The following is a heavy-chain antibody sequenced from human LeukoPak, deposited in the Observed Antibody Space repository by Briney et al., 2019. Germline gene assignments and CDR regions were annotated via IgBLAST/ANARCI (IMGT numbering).Heavy chain of an antibody. V-gene: IGHV4-34*01. CDR2: INHSGST. CDR1: GGSFGGYY. J-gene: IGHJ4*02. Sequence: SETLSLTCAVYGGSFGGYYWSWIRQPPGKGLEWIGEINHSGSTNYNPSLKSRVTISVDTSKNQFSLKLSSVTAADTAVYYCARALYDFWSGYYTDWGQGTLVTVSS. CDR3: ARALYDFWSGYYTD. D-gene: IGHD3-3*01.